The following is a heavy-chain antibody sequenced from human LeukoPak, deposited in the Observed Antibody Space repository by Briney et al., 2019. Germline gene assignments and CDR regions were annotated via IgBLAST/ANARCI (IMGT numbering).Heavy chain of an antibody. V-gene: IGHV3-23*01. CDR2: IRNDAGST. Sequence: GGSLRLSCAASGFTFTNYGMNWFRQAPGKGLEWVSLIRNDAGSTYYADSVKGRFTISRDNSKNTLYLQMNSLRAEDTAVYYCARSSMAGNVWGQGTLVTVSS. CDR1: GFTFTNYG. D-gene: IGHD6-19*01. J-gene: IGHJ4*02. CDR3: ARSSMAGNV.